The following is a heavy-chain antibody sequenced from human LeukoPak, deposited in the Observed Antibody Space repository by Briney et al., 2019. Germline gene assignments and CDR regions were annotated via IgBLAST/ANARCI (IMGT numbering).Heavy chain of an antibody. Sequence: GGSLRLSCAASGLTFSNYEMNWVRQAPGKGLGWVSYISISGVTNYYADSVKGRFPISRDNAKNSLYLQMTSLRAAATALYYCARTTISWFDPWGQGTLVTVSS. CDR1: GLTFSNYE. CDR3: ARTTISWFDP. D-gene: IGHD4/OR15-4a*01. V-gene: IGHV3-48*03. J-gene: IGHJ5*02. CDR2: ISISGVTN.